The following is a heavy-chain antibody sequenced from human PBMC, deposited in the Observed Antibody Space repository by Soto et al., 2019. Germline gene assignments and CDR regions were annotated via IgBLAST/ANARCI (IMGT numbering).Heavy chain of an antibody. J-gene: IGHJ3*02. D-gene: IGHD3-22*01. V-gene: IGHV1-18*04. Sequence: ASVKVSCKASGYTFTSYGISWVRQAPGQGLERMGWISAYNGNTNYAQKLQGRVTMTTDTSTSTAYMELRSLRSDDTAVYYCARVVGYYYDSSRDAYDIWGQGTMVTVSS. CDR1: GYTFTSYG. CDR3: ARVVGYYYDSSRDAYDI. CDR2: ISAYNGNT.